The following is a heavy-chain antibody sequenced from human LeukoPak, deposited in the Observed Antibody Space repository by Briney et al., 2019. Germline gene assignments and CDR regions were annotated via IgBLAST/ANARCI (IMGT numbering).Heavy chain of an antibody. D-gene: IGHD2-2*01. CDR2: ITSGGLT. CDR3: AKPFRDCSSATCYVSFDY. CDR1: GFTFSSYA. J-gene: IGHJ4*02. V-gene: IGHV3-23*01. Sequence: GGSLRLSCAASGFTFSSYAMIWVRQAPGKGLEWVSAITSGGLTFYADSVKGRFTISRDNSINTLYLQMNSLRADDTAVYYCAKPFRDCSSATCYVSFDYWGQGTLVTVSS.